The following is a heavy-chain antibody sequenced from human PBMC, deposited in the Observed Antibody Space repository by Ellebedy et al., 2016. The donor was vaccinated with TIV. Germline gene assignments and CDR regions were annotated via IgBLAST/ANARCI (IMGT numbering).Heavy chain of an antibody. CDR2: INQDGSVR. V-gene: IGHV3-7*01. J-gene: IGHJ4*02. D-gene: IGHD6-19*01. CDR3: ARPTLAGEIYDS. CDR1: GFSLSTFW. Sequence: GESLKISCTASGFSLSTFWMTWVRQAPGKGLEFVANINQDGSVRRYVDSVKGRFTVSRDNAKNSLFLQMNSLRAEDTAVYYCARPTLAGEIYDSWGQGTLVTVSS.